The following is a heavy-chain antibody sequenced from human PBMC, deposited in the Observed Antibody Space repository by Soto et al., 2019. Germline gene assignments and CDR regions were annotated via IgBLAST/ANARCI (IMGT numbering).Heavy chain of an antibody. CDR2: IKQDGSEK. D-gene: IGHD2-15*01. V-gene: IGHV3-7*03. CDR1: GFTFSSYW. J-gene: IGHJ4*02. CDR3: VIQRSGVVY. Sequence: PGGSLRLSCAASGFTFSSYWMSWVRQAPGKGLEWVANIKQDGSEKYYVDSVKGRFTISRDNAKNSLYLQMNSLKSDDTAVYYCVIQRSGVVYWGQGTLVTVSA.